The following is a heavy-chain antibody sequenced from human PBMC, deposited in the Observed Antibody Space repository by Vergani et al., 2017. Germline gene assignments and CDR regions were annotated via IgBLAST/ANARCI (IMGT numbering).Heavy chain of an antibody. D-gene: IGHD3-10*01. CDR3: TRDRITMVRGALY. CDR1: GFTFDDYT. J-gene: IGHJ4*02. Sequence: EVQLVESGGVVVQPGGSLRLSCAASGFTFDDYTMHWVRQAPGKGLEWVSLISWDGGSTYYADSVKGRFTISRDDSKIIAYLQMNSLKTEDTAVYYCTRDRITMVRGALYWGQGTLVTVSS. CDR2: ISWDGGST. V-gene: IGHV3-43*01.